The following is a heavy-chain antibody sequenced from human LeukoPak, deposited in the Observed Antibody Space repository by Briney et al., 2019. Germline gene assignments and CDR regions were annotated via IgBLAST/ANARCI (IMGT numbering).Heavy chain of an antibody. D-gene: IGHD1-1*01. J-gene: IGHJ3*02. V-gene: IGHV3-23*01. Sequence: GGSLRLSCAVSGFNFWNTGMSWVRQAPGKGLEWVSAIGGGGSDTRYTDSVMGRFTLPRDISRNILYLQMNSLRAEDTAIYFCAKDVFHWAFDIWGQGTMVTVSA. CDR3: AKDVFHWAFDI. CDR1: GFNFWNTG. CDR2: IGGGGSDT.